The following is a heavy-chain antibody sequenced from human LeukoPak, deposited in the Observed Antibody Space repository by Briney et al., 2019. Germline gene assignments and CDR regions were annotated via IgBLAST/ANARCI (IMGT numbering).Heavy chain of an antibody. CDR2: ISYEGSVE. V-gene: IGHV3-30*18. J-gene: IGHJ4*02. Sequence: PGGSLRLSCEASGLTFSIYGMHWVRQAPGKGLEWVAIISYEGSVEYYADSVKGRFTISRDNSKNTLYLQMNSLRAEDTAVYYCAKGILWFGELLPFDYWGQGTLVTVSS. D-gene: IGHD3-10*01. CDR1: GLTFSIYG. CDR3: AKGILWFGELLPFDY.